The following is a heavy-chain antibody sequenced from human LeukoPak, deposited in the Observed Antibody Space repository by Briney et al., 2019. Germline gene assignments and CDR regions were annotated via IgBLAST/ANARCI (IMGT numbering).Heavy chain of an antibody. D-gene: IGHD3-9*01. CDR3: ARASGIFADY. CDR2: IYSGGST. J-gene: IGHJ4*02. V-gene: IGHV3-53*01. CDR1: GFTFSSYA. Sequence: SGGSLRLSCAASGFTFSSYAMSWVRQAPGKGLEWVSVIYSGGSTYYADSVKGRFTISRDNSKNTLYLQMNSLRAEDTAVYYCARASGIFADYWGQGTLVTVSS.